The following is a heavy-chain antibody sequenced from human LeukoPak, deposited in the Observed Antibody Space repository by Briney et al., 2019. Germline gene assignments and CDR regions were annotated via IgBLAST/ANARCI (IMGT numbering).Heavy chain of an antibody. V-gene: IGHV4-59*10. J-gene: IGHJ5*02. CDR2: IYTSGST. D-gene: IGHD2-21*02. Sequence: SETLSLTCAVYGGSFSGYYWSWIRQPAGKGLEWIGRIYTSGSTNYNPSLKSRVTMSVDTSKNQFSLKLSSVTAADTAVYYCARVGGAAYCGGDCYSGWFDPWGQGTLVTVSS. CDR3: ARVGGAAYCGGDCYSGWFDP. CDR1: GGSFSGYY.